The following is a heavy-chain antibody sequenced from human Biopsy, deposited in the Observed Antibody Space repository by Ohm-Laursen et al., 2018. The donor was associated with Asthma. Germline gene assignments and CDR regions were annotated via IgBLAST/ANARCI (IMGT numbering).Heavy chain of an antibody. CDR1: GYSLTDLS. Sequence: SVNVSCKISGYSLTDLSMHWVRQAPGQGLEWMGGHDHEEGGTVNARRFQGRVTMTEDTSTDTAYMELSSLSSDDTAVYYCASDFPRDYVRYNFQFWGQGNLVTVSS. D-gene: IGHD4-17*01. CDR3: ASDFPRDYVRYNFQF. V-gene: IGHV1-24*01. J-gene: IGHJ4*02. CDR2: HDHEEGGT.